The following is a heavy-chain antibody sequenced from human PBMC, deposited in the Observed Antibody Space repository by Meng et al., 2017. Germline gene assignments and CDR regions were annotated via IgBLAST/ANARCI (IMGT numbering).Heavy chain of an antibody. V-gene: IGHV4-31*01. J-gene: IGHJ4*02. D-gene: IGHD2/OR15-2a*01. Sequence: QVPRQEWGPGLVKPSQTLSLTCTVSGGSISSGGYYWSWIRQHPGKGLEWIGYIYYSGSTYYNPSLKSLVTISVETSKNQCSLKLSSVTAADTAVYYCARVTSSYYFDYWGQGTLVTVSS. CDR2: IYYSGST. CDR1: GGSISSGGYY. CDR3: ARVTSSYYFDY.